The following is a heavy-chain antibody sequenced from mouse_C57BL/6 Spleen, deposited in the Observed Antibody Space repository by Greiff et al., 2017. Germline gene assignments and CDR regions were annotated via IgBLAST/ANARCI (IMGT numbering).Heavy chain of an antibody. D-gene: IGHD1-1*01. J-gene: IGHJ4*01. V-gene: IGHV5-17*01. CDR2: ISRGSSTI. CDR1: GFTFSDYG. Sequence: EVQLVESGGGLVKPGGSLKLSCAASGFTFSDYGMHWVRQAPEKGLEWVAYISRGSSTIYYADTVKGRFTISRDNAKNTRFLQMSSLRSEDTAMYYGARGGTVVGTSAMDYWGQGTSVTVSA. CDR3: ARGGTVVGTSAMDY.